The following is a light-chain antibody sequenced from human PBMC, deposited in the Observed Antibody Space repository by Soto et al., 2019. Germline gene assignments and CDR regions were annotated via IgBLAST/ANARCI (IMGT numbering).Light chain of an antibody. V-gene: IGLV1-40*01. CDR1: SSNIGAGCE. CDR2: GNT. J-gene: IGLJ1*01. CDR3: QSYDSSLSASYV. Sequence: KRVTISCTGCSSNIGAGCEVHWYQHLPGKAPKLLIYGNTNRPSGVPDRFSGSKSGTSASLAITGLQAEDEADYYCQSYDSSLSASYVFGGGTKVTVL.